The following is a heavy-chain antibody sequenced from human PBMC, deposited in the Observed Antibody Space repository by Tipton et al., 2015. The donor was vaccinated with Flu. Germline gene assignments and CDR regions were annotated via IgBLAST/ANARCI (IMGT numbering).Heavy chain of an antibody. CDR1: GFTFSSNA. V-gene: IGHV3-23*01. D-gene: IGHD3-10*01. Sequence: SLRLSCAASGFTFSSNAMSWVRQAPGKGLEWVSAISGSGGSTYYADSGKGRFTISRDNSKNTLYLQMNSLGAEDTAVYYCAKTSGVRGVMVGMDVWGQGTTVTVSS. CDR3: AKTSGVRGVMVGMDV. J-gene: IGHJ6*02. CDR2: ISGSGGST.